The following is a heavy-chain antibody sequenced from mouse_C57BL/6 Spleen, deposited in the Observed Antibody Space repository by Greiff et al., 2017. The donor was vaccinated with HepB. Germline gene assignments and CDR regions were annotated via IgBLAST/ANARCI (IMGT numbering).Heavy chain of an antibody. D-gene: IGHD2-12*01. Sequence: EVQLVESGGGLVKPGGSLKLSCAASGFTFSSYAMSWVRQTPDKRLEWVATISDGGSYTYYPDNVKGRFTISRDNAKNNLYLQMSHLKSEDTAMYDCARDYDCAMDYWGQGTSVTVSS. CDR2: ISDGGSYT. CDR1: GFTFSSYA. CDR3: ARDYDCAMDY. J-gene: IGHJ4*01. V-gene: IGHV5-4*01.